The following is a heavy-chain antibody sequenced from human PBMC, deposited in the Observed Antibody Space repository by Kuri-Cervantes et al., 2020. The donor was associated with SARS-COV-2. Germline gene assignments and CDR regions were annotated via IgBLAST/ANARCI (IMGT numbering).Heavy chain of an antibody. Sequence: GGSLRLSCAASGFTFSGHWIHWVRQAPGKGLVWVSRTNPDGSYTNNADSVKGRFTLSRDNAKNMLFLQMNSLRAEDTAVYYCARARGYCSSTSCFEYGMDVWGQGTTVTVSS. J-gene: IGHJ6*02. CDR1: GFTFSGHW. CDR2: TNPDGSYT. V-gene: IGHV3-74*01. D-gene: IGHD2-2*01. CDR3: ARARGYCSSTSCFEYGMDV.